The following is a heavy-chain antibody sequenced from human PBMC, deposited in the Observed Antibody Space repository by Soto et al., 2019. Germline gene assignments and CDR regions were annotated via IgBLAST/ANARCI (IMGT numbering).Heavy chain of an antibody. CDR2: IYYSGST. CDR1: GGSISSSSYY. V-gene: IGHV4-39*01. J-gene: IGHJ6*02. D-gene: IGHD3-3*01. Sequence: PSETLSLTCTVAGGSISSSSYYWGWIRQPPGKGLEWIGSIYYSGSTYYNPSLKSRVTISVDTSKNQFSLKLSSVTAADTAVYYCARLKRFLEWLYYSGMDVWGQGTTVTGSS. CDR3: ARLKRFLEWLYYSGMDV.